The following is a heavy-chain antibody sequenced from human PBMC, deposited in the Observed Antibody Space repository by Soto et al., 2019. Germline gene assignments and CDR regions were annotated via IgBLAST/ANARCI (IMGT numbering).Heavy chain of an antibody. J-gene: IGHJ4*02. D-gene: IGHD4-17*01. CDR3: ARGLTPPDYGDYGLDY. Sequence: QVQLVQSGAEVKKPGSSVKVSCKASGGTFSSYAISWVRQAPGQGLEWMGGIIPIFGTANYAQKVQGRVTITADESTSTAYMELSSLTSEDTAVYYCARGLTPPDYGDYGLDYWGQGTLVTVSS. V-gene: IGHV1-69*01. CDR2: IIPIFGTA. CDR1: GGTFSSYA.